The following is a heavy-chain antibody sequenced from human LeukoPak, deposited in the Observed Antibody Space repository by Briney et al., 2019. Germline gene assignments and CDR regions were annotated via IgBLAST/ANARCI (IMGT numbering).Heavy chain of an antibody. D-gene: IGHD4-17*01. V-gene: IGHV1-69*05. Sequence: SVTVSCKASGGTFSSYAISWVRQAPGQGLEWMGGIIPIFGTANYAQKFQGRVTITTDESTSTAYMELSSLRSEDTAVYYCARGRGPLRNYYYYGMDVWGQGTTVTVSS. CDR3: ARGRGPLRNYYYYGMDV. CDR2: IIPIFGTA. J-gene: IGHJ6*02. CDR1: GGTFSSYA.